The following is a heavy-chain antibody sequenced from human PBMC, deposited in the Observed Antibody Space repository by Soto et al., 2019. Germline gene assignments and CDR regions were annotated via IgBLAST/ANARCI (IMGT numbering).Heavy chain of an antibody. CDR1: GASIRNFY. J-gene: IGHJ4*02. CDR3: AQTTGWPGFDY. Sequence: QVHLQESGPGLVEPSETMSLTCTASGASIRNFYWNWVRQFPGKGLEWIGHIYNGERTNYNPSLKSRVTISVDTSKNQFSLKLSSVTVADTAVYYCAQTTGWPGFDYWGQGTLVAVSS. CDR2: IYNGERT. D-gene: IGHD6-19*01. V-gene: IGHV4-59*01.